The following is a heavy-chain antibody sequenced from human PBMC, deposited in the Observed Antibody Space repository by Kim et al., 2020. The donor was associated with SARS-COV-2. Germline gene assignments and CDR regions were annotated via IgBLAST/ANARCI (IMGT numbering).Heavy chain of an antibody. V-gene: IGHV5-10-1*01. CDR2: IDPSDSYT. CDR3: ARLSIAAAGHYYYGMDV. J-gene: IGHJ6*02. D-gene: IGHD6-13*01. Sequence: GESLKISCKGSGYSFTSYWISWVRQMPGKGLEWMGRIDPSDSYTNYSPSFQGHVTISADKSISTAYLQWSSLKASDTAMYYCARLSIAAAGHYYYGMDVWGQGNTVTVSS. CDR1: GYSFTSYW.